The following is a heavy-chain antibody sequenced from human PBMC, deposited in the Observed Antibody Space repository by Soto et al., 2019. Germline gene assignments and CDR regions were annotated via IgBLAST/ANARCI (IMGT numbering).Heavy chain of an antibody. V-gene: IGHV1-46*01. CDR2: INPSGGST. CDR3: ARSLLIDSKVRSFDY. D-gene: IGHD3-10*01. CDR1: GYTFTSYY. Sequence: ASVKVSCKASGYTFTSYYMHWVRQAPGQGLEWMGIINPSGGSTSSAQKFQGRVTMTRDTSTSTVYMELSSLRSEDTAVYYCARSLLIDSKVRSFDYWGQGTLVTVSS. J-gene: IGHJ4*02.